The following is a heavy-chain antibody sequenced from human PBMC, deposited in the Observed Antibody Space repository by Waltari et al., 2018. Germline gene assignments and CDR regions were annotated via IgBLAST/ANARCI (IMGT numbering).Heavy chain of an antibody. CDR2: VTGIGNI. Sequence: EVQLLEAGGGLVQPGGCLRLSCEVSGFTVRAHAISWVRRPPGKGRGWVSAVTGIGNIHYADSVGRRFTISRDISQNTVFLQLSSLRAEDTALYYCARDVPPATAGTMFDYRGRGTLVTVSS. CDR3: ARDVPPATAGTMFDY. J-gene: IGHJ4*02. D-gene: IGHD6-19*01. CDR1: GFTVRAHA. V-gene: IGHV3-23*01.